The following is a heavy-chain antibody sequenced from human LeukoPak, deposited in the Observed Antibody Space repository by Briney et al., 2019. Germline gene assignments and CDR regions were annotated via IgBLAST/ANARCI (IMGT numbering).Heavy chain of an antibody. CDR2: FDPEDGET. D-gene: IGHD3-10*01. CDR1: GYTLTELS. CDR3: ATGLITMVRGVRSYGMDV. J-gene: IGHJ6*02. Sequence: ASVKVSCKVSGYTLTELSMHWVRQAPGKGLEWMGGFDPEDGETIYAQKFQGRVTMTEDTSTDTAYMELSSLRSEDTAVYYCATGLITMVRGVRSYGMDVWGQGTTVTVSS. V-gene: IGHV1-24*01.